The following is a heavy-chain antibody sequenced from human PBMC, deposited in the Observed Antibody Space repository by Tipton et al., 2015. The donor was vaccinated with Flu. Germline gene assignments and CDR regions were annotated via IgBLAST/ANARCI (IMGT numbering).Heavy chain of an antibody. V-gene: IGHV3-48*04. CDR2: ISSSSTTI. J-gene: IGHJ4*02. CDR3: ARGYYRADY. D-gene: IGHD3-10*01. CDR1: GFTFSSYS. Sequence: SLRLSCAASGFTFSSYSMNWVRQTPGKGLEWVSYISSSSTTIYYADSVKGRFTISRDNAKNPLYLQMNSLRAEDTAVYYCARGYYRADYWGQGTLVTVSS.